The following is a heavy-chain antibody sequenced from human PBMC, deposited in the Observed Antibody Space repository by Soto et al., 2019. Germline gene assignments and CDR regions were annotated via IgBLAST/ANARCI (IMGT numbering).Heavy chain of an antibody. CDR1: SGSISSSNW. D-gene: IGHD2-2*01. J-gene: IGHJ6*03. Sequence: QVQLQESGPGLVKPSGTLSLTCAVSSGSISSSNWWSWVRQPPGKGLEWIGEIYHSGSTNYNPSLKSRVTISVDKSKNQFSLKLSSVTAADTAVYYCARDREEYCSSTSCYPSYYYYYYMDVWGKGTTVTVSS. CDR3: ARDREEYCSSTSCYPSYYYYYYMDV. CDR2: IYHSGST. V-gene: IGHV4-4*02.